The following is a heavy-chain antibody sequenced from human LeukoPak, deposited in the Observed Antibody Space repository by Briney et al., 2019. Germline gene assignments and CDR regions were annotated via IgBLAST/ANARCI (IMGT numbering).Heavy chain of an antibody. V-gene: IGHV4-39*01. CDR3: ASGPLAAAVPFDY. J-gene: IGHJ4*02. D-gene: IGHD6-13*01. CDR2: TYYSTST. Sequence: PSQTLSLTCTVSGGSISSGGYYWSWIRQHPGKGLEWIGSTYYSTSTQYNPSLKSRVTISVDTSKNQFSLKLSSVTAADTAVYYCASGPLAAAVPFDYWGQGTLVTVSS. CDR1: GGSISSGGYY.